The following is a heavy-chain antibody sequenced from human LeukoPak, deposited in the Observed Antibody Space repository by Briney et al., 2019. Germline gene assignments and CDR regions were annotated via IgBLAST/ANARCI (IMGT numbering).Heavy chain of an antibody. J-gene: IGHJ4*02. CDR1: GGSMTNYY. V-gene: IGHV4-59*08. CDR3: ARSGFYNTGWAQFDS. Sequence: KPSETLSLTCTVSGGSMTNYYWTWIRQPPGKGLEWIGYIYYSGSTNYNPSLMSRVTISVDTSKNHFSLRLSSVTAADTAVYYCARSGFYNTGWAQFDSWGQGALVTVSS. D-gene: IGHD6-19*01. CDR2: IYYSGST.